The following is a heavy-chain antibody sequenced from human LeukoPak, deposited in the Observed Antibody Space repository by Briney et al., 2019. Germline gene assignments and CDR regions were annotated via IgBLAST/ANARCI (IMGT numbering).Heavy chain of an antibody. CDR1: GFTFRSHW. CDR3: ARDHVVDGLVFDY. V-gene: IGHV3-7*01. Sequence: GGSLRLSCAASGFTFRSHWMSWVRQAPGKGLELVANINQDGSEKYYVDSVKGRFTISRDNAKNSLFLQMNSLRAEDTATYYCARDHVVDGLVFDYWGQGTLVTISS. CDR2: INQDGSEK. D-gene: IGHD2-15*01. J-gene: IGHJ4*02.